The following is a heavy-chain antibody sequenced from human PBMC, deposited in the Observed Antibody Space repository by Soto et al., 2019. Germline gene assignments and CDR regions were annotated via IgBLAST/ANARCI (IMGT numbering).Heavy chain of an antibody. V-gene: IGHV3-7*01. J-gene: IGHJ4*02. Sequence: EVQLVESGGGLVQPGGSLRVSCAASGFTFTTYWMSWVRQAPGKGLEWVANMNQDGSAKYYVDSVKGRFTISRDNPKNSLYLQMDSLRAEDTAVYYCVRRFRHDYGDREAGHWGQGTLVTVSS. CDR2: MNQDGSAK. D-gene: IGHD4-17*01. CDR1: GFTFTTYW. CDR3: VRRFRHDYGDREAGH.